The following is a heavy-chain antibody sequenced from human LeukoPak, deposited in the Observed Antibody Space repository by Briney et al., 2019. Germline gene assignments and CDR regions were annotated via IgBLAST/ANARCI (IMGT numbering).Heavy chain of an antibody. V-gene: IGHV1-24*01. Sequence: ASVKVSCKVSGYTLTELSMHWVRQAPGKGLEWMGGFDPEDGETIYAQKFQGRVTMTEDTSTDTAYMELGSLRSEDTAVYYCATVRPEYSSGWVDYWGQGTLVTVSS. D-gene: IGHD6-19*01. CDR1: GYTLTELS. CDR2: FDPEDGET. J-gene: IGHJ4*02. CDR3: ATVRPEYSSGWVDY.